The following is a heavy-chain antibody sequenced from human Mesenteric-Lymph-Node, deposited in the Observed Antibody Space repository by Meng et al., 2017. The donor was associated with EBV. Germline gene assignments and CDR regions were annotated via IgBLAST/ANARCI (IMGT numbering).Heavy chain of an antibody. V-gene: IGHV1-18*01. Sequence: QVLLVQPGAEVKKPRASVKVSCKASGYTFSSYGITWVRLAPGQGLEWMGWISPYNGNINFAQKFQGRVPMTTDTSTSTAYMELRSLRSDDTAVYYCARDVTPMIVVVPNWFDPWGQGTLVTVSS. J-gene: IGHJ5*02. CDR3: ARDVTPMIVVVPNWFDP. D-gene: IGHD3-22*01. CDR2: ISPYNGNI. CDR1: GYTFSSYG.